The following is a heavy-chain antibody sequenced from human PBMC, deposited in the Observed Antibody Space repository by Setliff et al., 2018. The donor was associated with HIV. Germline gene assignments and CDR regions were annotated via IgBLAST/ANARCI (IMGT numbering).Heavy chain of an antibody. D-gene: IGHD2-21*02. CDR3: ARGEYYCGTDCYWSSFDY. J-gene: IGHJ4*02. CDR1: GDSIRSQF. CDR2: IHTSGTT. V-gene: IGHV4-4*08. Sequence: PSETLSLTCNLSGDSIRSQFWTWIRQPPGKGLEWIGNIHTSGTTKYNPSLNSRVTISVDTSKNHFSLRLSSVTAADTAVYYCARGEYYCGTDCYWSSFDYWGQGILVTVSS.